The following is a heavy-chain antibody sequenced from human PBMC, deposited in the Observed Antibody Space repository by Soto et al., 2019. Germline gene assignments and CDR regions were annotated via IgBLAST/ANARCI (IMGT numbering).Heavy chain of an antibody. V-gene: IGHV3-15*07. CDR2: VKNNGAAT. CDR1: GFIFSHAW. Sequence: EVQLVESGGDLVKPGGSLRLSCAASGFIFSHAWFHWVRQPPGKGLELVGRVKNNGAATDYAPFVKGRFTISRDDSKDRVYLQLISMRTEDMAIYYCAADIGPAYDSNNWFDPWGQGSLVTVS. CDR3: AADIGPAYDSNNWFDP. D-gene: IGHD2-21*01. J-gene: IGHJ5*02.